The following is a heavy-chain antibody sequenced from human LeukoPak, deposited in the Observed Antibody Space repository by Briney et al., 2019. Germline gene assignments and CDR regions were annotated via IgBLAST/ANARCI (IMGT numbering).Heavy chain of an antibody. CDR3: AKDLGSSGTASYFDY. J-gene: IGHJ4*02. Sequence: GGSLRLSCAASGFNFSSYAMGWVRQAPGKGLEWISAISGSGGGSYFADSVKGRFTISRDNSKNTLYLQMNSLRAEDTAVYYCAKDLGSSGTASYFDYWGQGTLVTVSS. CDR2: ISGSGGGS. D-gene: IGHD6-19*01. V-gene: IGHV3-23*01. CDR1: GFNFSSYA.